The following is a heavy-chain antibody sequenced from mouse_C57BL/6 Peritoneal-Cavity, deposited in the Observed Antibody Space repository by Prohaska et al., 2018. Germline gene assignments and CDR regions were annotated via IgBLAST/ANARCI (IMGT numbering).Heavy chain of an antibody. CDR1: GFTFSCFW. J-gene: IGHJ1*03. Sequence: EVQLLETGGGLVQPGGSRGLSCEGSGFTFSCFWMSWVRQTHGKTLELIGYMNSDGSKIKYERSIKERLTIFRDNDKRTLYLQMSDVRSEDRAAYFCMRYGNYWYFDVWGTGTTVTVSS. CDR3: MRYGNYWYFDV. D-gene: IGHD2-1*01. V-gene: IGHV11-2*01. CDR2: MNSDGSKI.